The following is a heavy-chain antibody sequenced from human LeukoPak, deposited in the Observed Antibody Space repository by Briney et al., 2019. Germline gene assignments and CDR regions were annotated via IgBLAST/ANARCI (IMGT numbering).Heavy chain of an antibody. J-gene: IGHJ3*02. CDR3: ASERRYYYDSSGLGAFDI. CDR2: INPNSGGT. CDR1: GYTFTGYY. D-gene: IGHD3-22*01. Sequence: ASVKVSCKASGYTFTGYYMHWVGQAPGQGLEWMGWINPNSGGTNYAQKFQGRVTMTRDTSISTAYMGLSRLRSDDTAVYYCASERRYYYDSSGLGAFDIWGQGTMVTVSS. V-gene: IGHV1-2*02.